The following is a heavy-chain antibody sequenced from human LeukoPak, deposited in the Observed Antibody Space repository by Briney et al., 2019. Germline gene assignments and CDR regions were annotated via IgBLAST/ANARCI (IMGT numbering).Heavy chain of an antibody. V-gene: IGHV5-51*01. Sequence: GESLKISCKGSGYSFTSYWIGWVRQMPGKGLEWMGIIYPGDSDTRYSPSFQGQVTISADKSISTAYLQWSSLKASDTAMYYCARHPDLKREYNYAPIDYWGQGTLVTVSS. CDR2: IYPGDSDT. D-gene: IGHD5-18*01. CDR3: ARHPDLKREYNYAPIDY. CDR1: GYSFTSYW. J-gene: IGHJ4*02.